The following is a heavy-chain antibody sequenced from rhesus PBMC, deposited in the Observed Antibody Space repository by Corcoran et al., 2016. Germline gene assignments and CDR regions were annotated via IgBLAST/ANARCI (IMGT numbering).Heavy chain of an antibody. CDR3: ARVRRVYEDDYGYYYSYFDY. V-gene: IGHV2S1*01. Sequence: QVTLKESGPALGKPTQTLTLTCTFSGFSPRTSGTGVGWIRQPPGKALEWLASIYWDDDKYYSTSLKSRLTISKDTSKNQVVLTMTNMDPVDTATYYCARVRRVYEDDYGYYYSYFDYWGQGVLVTVSS. CDR2: IYWDDDK. CDR1: GFSPRTSGTG. D-gene: IGHD3-9*01. J-gene: IGHJ4*01.